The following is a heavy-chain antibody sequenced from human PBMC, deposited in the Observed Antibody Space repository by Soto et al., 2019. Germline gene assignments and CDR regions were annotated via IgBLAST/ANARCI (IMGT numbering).Heavy chain of an antibody. D-gene: IGHD2-2*02. CDR2: IYTSGST. CDR3: ARAGYCSSTSCYREGFDP. Sequence: QVQLQESGPGLVKPSETLSLTCTVSGGSISSYYWRWIRQPAGKGLEWIGRIYTSGSTNYNPSLRSRVTMSVDTSKNQFSLKLSSVTAADTAVYYCARAGYCSSTSCYREGFDPWGQGTLVTVSS. J-gene: IGHJ5*02. CDR1: GGSISSYY. V-gene: IGHV4-4*07.